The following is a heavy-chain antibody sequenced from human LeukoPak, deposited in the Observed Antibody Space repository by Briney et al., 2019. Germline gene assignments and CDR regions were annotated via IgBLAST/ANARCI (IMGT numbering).Heavy chain of an antibody. V-gene: IGHV3-23*01. Sequence: PGGSLRLSCAASGFTFSSYVMSWVRQAPGKGLGWVSGISGSGDSTYYADSVKGRFTISRDNSKNTLYLQMNSLRAEDTAVYYCAKDRIVGATARLFDYWGQGTLVTVS. D-gene: IGHD1-26*01. CDR2: ISGSGDST. CDR1: GFTFSSYV. J-gene: IGHJ4*02. CDR3: AKDRIVGATARLFDY.